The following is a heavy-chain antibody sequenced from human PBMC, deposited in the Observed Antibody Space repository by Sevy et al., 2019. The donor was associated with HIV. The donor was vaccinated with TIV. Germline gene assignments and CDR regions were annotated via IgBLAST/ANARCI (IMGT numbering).Heavy chain of an antibody. CDR2: MYHRGTT. V-gene: IGHV4-4*02. D-gene: IGHD6-13*01. CDR1: GDSIISSRW. CDR3: AAAAGTDILGYYFDS. J-gene: IGHJ4*02. Sequence: SETLSLTCTVSGDSIISSRWWSWFRQSPGKGLEWIGDMYHRGTTNYSPSLKNRVIMSVDKSKNEFSLKLTSVTAADTAVYYCAAAAGTDILGYYFDSWGQGIPVTVS.